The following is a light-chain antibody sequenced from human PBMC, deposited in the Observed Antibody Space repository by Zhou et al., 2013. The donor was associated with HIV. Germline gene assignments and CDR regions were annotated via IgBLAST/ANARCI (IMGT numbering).Light chain of an antibody. Sequence: DIQMTQSPSSLSASVGDRVTVTCRASQSISNYLNWYRQKPGKVPKLLIYAASTLQSGVPSRFSGSGSGTDFTLTISSLQPEDFATYYCQQSYSTPYSFGQGTKLEIK. CDR1: QSISNY. V-gene: IGKV1-39*01. CDR2: AAS. CDR3: QQSYSTPYS. J-gene: IGKJ2*03.